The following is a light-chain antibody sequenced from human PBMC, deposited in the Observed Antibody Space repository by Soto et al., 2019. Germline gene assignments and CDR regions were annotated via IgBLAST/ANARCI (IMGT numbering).Light chain of an antibody. CDR2: GNS. CDR3: QSYDSSLSGYV. CDR1: SSNIGAGYD. V-gene: IGLV1-40*01. J-gene: IGLJ1*01. Sequence: ALAQPPSVSGGPGQRVTISCTGSSSNIGAGYDVHWYQQLPGTAPKLLIYGNSNRPSGVPDRFSGSKSGTSASLAITGLQAEDEADYYCQSYDSSLSGYVFGTGTKVTVL.